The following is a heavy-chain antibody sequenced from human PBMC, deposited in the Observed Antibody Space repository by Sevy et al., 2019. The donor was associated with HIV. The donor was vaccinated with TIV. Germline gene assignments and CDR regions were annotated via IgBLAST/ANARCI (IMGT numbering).Heavy chain of an antibody. CDR2: ISSSSSYI. CDR1: GFTFSSYS. J-gene: IGHJ4*02. CDR3: ARDLNDYGGNSRFDY. D-gene: IGHD4-17*01. V-gene: IGHV3-21*01. Sequence: GGSLRLSCAASGFTFSSYSMNWVRQAPGKGLEWVSSISSSSSYIYYADSVKGRFTISRDNAKNSLYLQMNSLRAEDTAVYYCARDLNDYGGNSRFDYWGQGTLVTVSS.